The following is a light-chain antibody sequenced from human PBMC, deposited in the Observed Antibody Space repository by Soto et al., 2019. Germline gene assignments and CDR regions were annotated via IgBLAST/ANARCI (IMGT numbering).Light chain of an antibody. J-gene: IGKJ5*01. CDR2: GAS. Sequence: EIVLTQSPGTLSLSPGERATLSCRASQSVSSSYLAWYQQKPGQAPMLLIYGASSRATGIQDTFSGSGSGTAFTLTISSLEPEDFAVYYCHQYGSSPITFGQGTRLEMK. CDR3: HQYGSSPIT. CDR1: QSVSSSY. V-gene: IGKV3-20*01.